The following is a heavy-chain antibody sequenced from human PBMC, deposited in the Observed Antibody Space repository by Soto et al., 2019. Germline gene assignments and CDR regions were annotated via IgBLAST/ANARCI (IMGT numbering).Heavy chain of an antibody. CDR2: IKQDGSEK. CDR3: AREGYRKYNYYGMDV. D-gene: IGHD5-18*01. J-gene: IGHJ6*02. Sequence: GSLRLSCAAPGFTFSSYWMSWARQAPGKGLEWVANIKQDGSEKYYVDSVKGRFTISRDNAKNSLYLQMNSLRAEDTAVYYCAREGYRKYNYYGMDVWGQGTTVTVSS. V-gene: IGHV3-7*01. CDR1: GFTFSSYW.